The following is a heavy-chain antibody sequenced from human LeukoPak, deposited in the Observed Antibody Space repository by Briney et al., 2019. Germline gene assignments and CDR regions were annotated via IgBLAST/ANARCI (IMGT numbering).Heavy chain of an antibody. V-gene: IGHV3-7*01. CDR2: IKQDGSEK. CDR3: ARNRWASGVDY. D-gene: IGHD3-10*01. J-gene: IGHJ4*02. Sequence: PGGSVRLSCPSSGFTLSSYWMSWVRPAAGKGMEWVANIKQDGSEKYYVDSVKGRFTISRDNDKNSLYLQMNSLRAEDTAVYYCARNRWASGVDYWGQGSLVTVS. CDR1: GFTLSSYW.